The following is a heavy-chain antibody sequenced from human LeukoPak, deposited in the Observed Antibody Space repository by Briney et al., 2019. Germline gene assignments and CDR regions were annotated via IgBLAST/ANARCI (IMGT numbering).Heavy chain of an antibody. J-gene: IGHJ6*03. Sequence: GASVKVSCKASGGTFSSYAISWVRQAPGQGLEWMAGIIPIFGTTNYAQKFQGRVTITADESTSTAYMELSSLRSEDTAVYYCARGPYYYYMDVWGKGTTVTVPS. CDR1: GGTFSSYA. CDR3: ARGPYYYYMDV. CDR2: IIPIFGTT. V-gene: IGHV1-69*13.